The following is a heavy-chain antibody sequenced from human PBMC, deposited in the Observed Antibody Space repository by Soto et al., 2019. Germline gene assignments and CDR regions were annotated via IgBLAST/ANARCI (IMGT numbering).Heavy chain of an antibody. CDR2: FRSKAYGGTT. J-gene: IGHJ6*02. D-gene: IGHD3-16*02. Sequence: PGGSLRLSCTASGFTFGDYAMSWFRQAPGKGLEWVGFFRSKAYGGTTEYAASVKGRFTISRDDSKSIAYLQMNSLKTEDTAVYYCTRERGMITFGGVIAQYYYYGMDVWGQGTTVTVSS. CDR3: TRERGMITFGGVIAQYYYYGMDV. CDR1: GFTFGDYA. V-gene: IGHV3-49*03.